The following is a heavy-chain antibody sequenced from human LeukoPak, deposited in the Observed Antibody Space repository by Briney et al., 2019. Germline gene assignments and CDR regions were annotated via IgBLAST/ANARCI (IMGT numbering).Heavy chain of an antibody. CDR2: IYYSGST. CDR3: ARGGWSAFDI. Sequence: SETLSLTCSVAGGSISGSNYNWGWIRQPPGKGLEWIGSIYYSGSTYYNPSLKSRVTISVDTSKNQFSMKLRSVTAADTAVYYCARGGWSAFDIWGQGTMVTVSS. V-gene: IGHV4-39*07. CDR1: GGSISGSNYN. D-gene: IGHD3-10*01. J-gene: IGHJ3*02.